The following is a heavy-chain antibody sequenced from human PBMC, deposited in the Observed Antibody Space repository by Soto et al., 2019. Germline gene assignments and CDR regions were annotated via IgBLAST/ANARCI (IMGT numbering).Heavy chain of an antibody. V-gene: IGHV4-31*03. Sequence: QVQLQESGPGLVKPSQTLSLTCTVSGGSISSGAFYWSWVRQPPGKGLEWIGYIHHNGNSYNNPSLRSRLNISXDTSXNQFSLNLTSVTAADTALYYCARVSATGTRWFDPWGQGTLVTVSS. CDR2: IHHNGNS. J-gene: IGHJ5*02. CDR1: GGSISSGAFY. D-gene: IGHD1-26*01. CDR3: ARVSATGTRWFDP.